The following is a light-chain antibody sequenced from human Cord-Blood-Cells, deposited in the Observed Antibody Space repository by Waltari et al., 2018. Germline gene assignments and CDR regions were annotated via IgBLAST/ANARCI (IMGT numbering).Light chain of an antibody. Sequence: DIKMTQSPSSLSASVGDGVTITCRASQSISSYLNWYQQKPGKAPKLLIYAASSLQSGVPARFSGSGSGTDFTLTISSLQPEDFATYYCQQSYSTPFTFGPGTKVDIK. CDR1: QSISSY. J-gene: IGKJ3*01. V-gene: IGKV1-39*01. CDR3: QQSYSTPFT. CDR2: AAS.